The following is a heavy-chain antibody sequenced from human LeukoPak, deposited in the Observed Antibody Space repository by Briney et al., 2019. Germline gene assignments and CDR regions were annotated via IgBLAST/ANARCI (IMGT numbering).Heavy chain of an antibody. V-gene: IGHV3-11*06. CDR2: ITSSSSYI. CDR1: GFTFSDYY. D-gene: IGHD5-18*01. CDR3: ARERGYSYGSNFDY. J-gene: IGHJ4*02. Sequence: GGSLRLSCAASGFTFSDYYMSWIRQAPGKGLEWVSSITSSSSYIYYADSVKGRFTISRDNAKNSLYLQMNSLRAEDTAVYYCARERGYSYGSNFDYWGQGTLVTVSS.